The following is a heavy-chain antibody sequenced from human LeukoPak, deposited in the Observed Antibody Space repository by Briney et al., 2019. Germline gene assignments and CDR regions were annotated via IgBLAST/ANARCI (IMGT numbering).Heavy chain of an antibody. CDR1: GLTVSSY. Sequence: GRSLRLSCAASGLTVSSYMSWVRQAPGKGLEWVSVIYSGGSIYYADSVKGRFTISRDKSKNTLYLQMNSLRAEDTAVYYCARPPYGGVDYWGQGTLVTVSS. CDR3: ARPPYGGVDY. J-gene: IGHJ4*02. V-gene: IGHV3-66*04. CDR2: IYSGGSI. D-gene: IGHD4-23*01.